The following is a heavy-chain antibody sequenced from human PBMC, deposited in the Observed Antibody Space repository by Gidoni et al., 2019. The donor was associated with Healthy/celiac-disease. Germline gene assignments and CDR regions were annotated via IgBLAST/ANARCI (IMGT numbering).Heavy chain of an antibody. D-gene: IGHD6-19*01. CDR2: IYYSGST. J-gene: IGHJ5*02. V-gene: IGHV4-39*01. Sequence: QLQLQESGPGLVKPSETLSLTCTVSGGSISSSSYYWGWIRQPPGKGLEWIGSIYYSGSTYYNPSLKSRVTISVDTSKNQFSLKLSSVTAADTAVYYCARHRSSGWPGDWFDPWGQGTLVTVSS. CDR1: GGSISSSSYY. CDR3: ARHRSSGWPGDWFDP.